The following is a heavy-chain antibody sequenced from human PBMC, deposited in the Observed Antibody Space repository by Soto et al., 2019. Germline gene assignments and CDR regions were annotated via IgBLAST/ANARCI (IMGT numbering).Heavy chain of an antibody. CDR1: GFSLSTSGVG. Sequence: QITLKESGPTLVKPTQTLTLTCTLSGFSLSTSGVGVGWIRQSPGKALEWLAVIYWGAVKHYSPSLERRLTITKDTAESEVVITLTNMDPVDTATYYCARKGSGDYALDYWCQGILVTGSS. CDR3: ARKGSGDYALDY. V-gene: IGHV2-5*02. J-gene: IGHJ4*02. D-gene: IGHD4-17*01. CDR2: IYWGAVK.